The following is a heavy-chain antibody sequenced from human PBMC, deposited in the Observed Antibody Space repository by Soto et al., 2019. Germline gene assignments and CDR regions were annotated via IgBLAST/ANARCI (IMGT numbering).Heavy chain of an antibody. J-gene: IGHJ6*02. CDR1: GFTFSGSA. V-gene: IGHV3-73*01. CDR3: TRAQGLYSSSWYYYYGMDV. CDR2: IRSKANSYAT. D-gene: IGHD6-13*01. Sequence: GGSLRLSCAASGFTFSGSAMHWVRQASGKGLEWVGRIRSKANSYATAYAASVKGRFTISRDDSKNTAYLQMNSLKTEDTAVYYCTRAQGLYSSSWYYYYGMDVWGQGTTVTVSS.